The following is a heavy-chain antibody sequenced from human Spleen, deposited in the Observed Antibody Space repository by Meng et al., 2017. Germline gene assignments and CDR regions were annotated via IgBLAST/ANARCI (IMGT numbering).Heavy chain of an antibody. Sequence: QVQLQQLCSGLLKPSETLSLTCVFAGGSFRDYYWSWIRQPPGKGLEWIVEINHSGSTNYNPSLESRATISVDTSQNNLSLKLSSVTAADSAVYYCARLGGVDPSPPLWGQGTLVTVSS. CDR3: ARLGGVDPSPPL. J-gene: IGHJ4*02. D-gene: IGHD3-16*01. CDR1: GGSFRDYY. V-gene: IGHV4-34*01. CDR2: INHSGST.